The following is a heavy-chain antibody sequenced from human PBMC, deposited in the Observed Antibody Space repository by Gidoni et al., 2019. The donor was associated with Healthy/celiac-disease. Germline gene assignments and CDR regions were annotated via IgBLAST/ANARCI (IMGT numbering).Heavy chain of an antibody. CDR3: VQNYYDSSGPMGGY. CDR2: IYHSVST. D-gene: IGHD3-22*01. V-gene: IGHV4-4*02. J-gene: IGHJ4*02. Sequence: QVQLQESGPGLVKPSGTLSLTCAVSGGSISSSNWLSWVRQPPGKGLEWIGEIYHSVSTHYNPSLKSRVTISVDKSKNQFSLKLSSVTAADTAVYYCVQNYYDSSGPMGGYWGQGTLVTVSS. CDR1: GGSISSSNW.